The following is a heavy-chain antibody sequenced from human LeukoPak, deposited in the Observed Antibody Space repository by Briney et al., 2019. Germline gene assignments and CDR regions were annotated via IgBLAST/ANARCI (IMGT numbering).Heavy chain of an antibody. J-gene: IGHJ4*02. CDR1: GDSVSSNSAA. Sequence: SQTLSLTCAVSGDSVSSNSAAWHWIRQSPSRGLEWLGRTYYKSKWYNDYALSVKSRITINPDTSENQFSLHLNSVTPEDTAVYYCARVNSWTEEPDTGFDYWGRGTLVIVSS. V-gene: IGHV6-1*01. CDR2: TYYKSKWYN. CDR3: ARVNSWTEEPDTGFDY. D-gene: IGHD1-14*01.